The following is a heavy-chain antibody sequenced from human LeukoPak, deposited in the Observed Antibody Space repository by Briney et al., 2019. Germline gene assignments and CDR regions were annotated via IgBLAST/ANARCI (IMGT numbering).Heavy chain of an antibody. V-gene: IGHV4-39*01. CDR3: ARGHCSSTSCYYAAWFDP. D-gene: IGHD2-2*01. CDR2: IYYSGST. J-gene: IGHJ5*02. CDR1: GGSISSSSYY. Sequence: PSETLSPNCTVSGGSISSSSYYWGWVRPPPQKGLGWIGGIYYSGSTYYKPSLKSRVTISVDTSKNQFSLKLTSVTAADTAVYYCARGHCSSTSCYYAAWFDPWGQGTLVTVSS.